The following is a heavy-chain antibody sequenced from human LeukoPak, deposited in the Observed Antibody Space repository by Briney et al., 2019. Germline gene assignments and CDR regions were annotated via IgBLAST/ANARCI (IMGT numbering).Heavy chain of an antibody. Sequence: PSETLSLTCTVSGGSISSGDYYWSWIRQPPGKGLEWIGYIYYSGSTYYNPSLKSRVAISVDTSKNQFSLKLSSVTAADTAVYYCARDLLNEGNHLDYWGQGTLVTVSS. D-gene: IGHD4-23*01. CDR2: IYYSGST. J-gene: IGHJ4*02. V-gene: IGHV4-30-4*01. CDR1: GGSISSGDYY. CDR3: ARDLLNEGNHLDY.